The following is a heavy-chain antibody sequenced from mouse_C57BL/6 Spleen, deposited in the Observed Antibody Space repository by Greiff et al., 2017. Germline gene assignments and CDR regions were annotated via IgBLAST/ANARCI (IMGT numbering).Heavy chain of an antibody. Sequence: DVKLVESGGGLVQPKGSLKLSCAASGFSFNTYAMNWVRQAPGKGLEWVARIRSKSNNYATYYADSVKDRFTISRDDSESMLYLQMNNLKTEDTAMYYCVRQSWDYAMDYWGQGTSVTVSS. CDR3: VRQSWDYAMDY. CDR2: IRSKSNNYAT. CDR1: GFSFNTYA. V-gene: IGHV10-1*01. J-gene: IGHJ4*01. D-gene: IGHD4-1*01.